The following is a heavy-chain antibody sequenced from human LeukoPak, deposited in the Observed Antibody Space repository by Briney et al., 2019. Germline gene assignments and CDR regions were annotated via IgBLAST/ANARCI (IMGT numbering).Heavy chain of an antibody. Sequence: ASVKVSCRASGYTFTSYGISWVRQAPGQGLEWMGWISAYNGNTNYAQKLQGRVTMTTDTSTSTAYMELRSLRSDDTAVYYCARDDYGDYETSYYYYGMDVWGKGTTVTVSS. CDR1: GYTFTSYG. D-gene: IGHD4-17*01. V-gene: IGHV1-18*04. J-gene: IGHJ6*04. CDR2: ISAYNGNT. CDR3: ARDDYGDYETSYYYYGMDV.